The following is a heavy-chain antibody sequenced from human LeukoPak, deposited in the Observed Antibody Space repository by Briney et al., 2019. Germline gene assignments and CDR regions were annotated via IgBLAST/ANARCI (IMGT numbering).Heavy chain of an antibody. V-gene: IGHV3-15*01. CDR2: IKRTSDGGTT. D-gene: IGHD1-26*01. J-gene: IGHJ4*02. CDR3: SARLLASHTRSDY. CDR1: GFTLSDAW. Sequence: GGSLRLSCAASGFTLSDAWMTWVRQAPGKGLEWVGRIKRTSDGGTTDYAAPVKGRFTISRDEAKNTLYLQMNSLKTEDTALYYCSARLLASHTRSDYWGQGTLVTASS.